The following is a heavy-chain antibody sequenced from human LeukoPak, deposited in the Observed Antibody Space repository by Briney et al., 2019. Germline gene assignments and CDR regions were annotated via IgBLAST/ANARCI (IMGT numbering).Heavy chain of an antibody. J-gene: IGHJ4*02. V-gene: IGHV1-69*04. CDR3: ARSWSQIDY. CDR2: IIPILGIA. Sequence: GASVKVSCKASGGTFSSYAISWVRQAPGQGLEWMGRIIPILGIANYAQKFQGRATITADKSTSTAYMELSSLRSEDTAVYYCARSWSQIDYWGQGTLVTVSS. CDR1: GGTFSSYA. D-gene: IGHD6-13*01.